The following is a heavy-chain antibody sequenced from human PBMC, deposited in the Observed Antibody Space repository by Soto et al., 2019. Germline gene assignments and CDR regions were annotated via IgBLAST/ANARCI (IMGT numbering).Heavy chain of an antibody. CDR1: GFTFSTYV. CDR2: ISDSGDTT. J-gene: IGHJ4*02. CDR3: SRVPVPYRYYFDY. D-gene: IGHD3-16*02. V-gene: IGHV3-23*01. Sequence: EVQLLESGGGLAQPGGSLRLSCGASGFTFSTYVMAWVRQAPGKGLEWVSMISDSGDTTYYADSVKGRFTISRDNSKNTVYLQMTRLTAEDTGIYFCSRVPVPYRYYFDYWGQGTLVTVSS.